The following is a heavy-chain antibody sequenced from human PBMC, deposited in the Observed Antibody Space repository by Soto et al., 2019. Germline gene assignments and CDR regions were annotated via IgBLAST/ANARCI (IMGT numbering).Heavy chain of an antibody. CDR2: INAGNGNT. V-gene: IGHV1-3*01. Sequence: ASVKVSCKASGYTFNSYAIRWVRQAPGQRLEWMGWINAGNGNTKYSQKFQGRVTITRDTSASTAYMELSSLRSEDTAVYYCAHSADYQSSAHYQNWGQGLLVTVSS. CDR1: GYTFNSYA. D-gene: IGHD3-22*01. CDR3: AHSADYQSSAHYQN. J-gene: IGHJ4*02.